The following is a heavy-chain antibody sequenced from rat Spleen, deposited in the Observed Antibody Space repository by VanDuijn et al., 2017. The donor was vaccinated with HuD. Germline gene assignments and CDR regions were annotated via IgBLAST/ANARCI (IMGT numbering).Heavy chain of an antibody. CDR2: IWSGGST. CDR3: ARCYYSGGEYFDY. J-gene: IGHJ2*01. V-gene: IGHV2S8*01. D-gene: IGHD1-1*01. CDR1: GFSLTSYG. Sequence: QVQLKESGPGLVQPSRTLSLTCTVSGFSLTSYGVSWVRQPPGKCLEWIAAIWSGGSTYYNSALKSRLSISRDTSKSQVLLKMNILQTEDTTMYFCARCYYSGGEYFDYWGQGVMVTVSS.